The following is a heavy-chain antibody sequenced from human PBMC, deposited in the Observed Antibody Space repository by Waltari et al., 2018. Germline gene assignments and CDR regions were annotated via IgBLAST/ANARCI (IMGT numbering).Heavy chain of an antibody. J-gene: IGHJ6*02. CDR1: GFTFSSYG. CDR2: IWYDGSNK. Sequence: QVQLVESGGGVVQPGRSLRLSCAASGFTFSSYGMHWVRPAPGKGLEWVAVIWYDGSNKYYADSVKGRFTISRDNSKNTLYLQMNSLRAEDTAVYYCAMVNSYYYYGMDVWGQGTTVTVSS. D-gene: IGHD3-22*01. CDR3: AMVNSYYYYGMDV. V-gene: IGHV3-33*01.